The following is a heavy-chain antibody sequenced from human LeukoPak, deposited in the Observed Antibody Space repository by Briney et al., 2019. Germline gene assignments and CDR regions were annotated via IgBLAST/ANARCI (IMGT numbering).Heavy chain of an antibody. CDR2: INPNSGGT. D-gene: IGHD5-24*01. J-gene: IGHJ6*03. V-gene: IGHV1-2*02. Sequence: ASVKVSCKASGYTFTDYYIHWMRQAPGQGLEWMGWINPNSGGTNYAQKFQGRVTMTRDTSISTAYMELSRLRSDDTAVYYCARDWVEMATSFYYMDVWGKGTTVTVSS. CDR3: ARDWVEMATSFYYMDV. CDR1: GYTFTDYY.